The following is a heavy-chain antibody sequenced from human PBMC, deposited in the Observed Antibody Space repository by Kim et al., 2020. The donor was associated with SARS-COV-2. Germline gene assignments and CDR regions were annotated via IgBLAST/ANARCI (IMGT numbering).Heavy chain of an antibody. CDR3: ARGLGSGWYGFDY. CDR2: IWYDGSNK. CDR1: GFTFSSYG. J-gene: IGHJ4*02. D-gene: IGHD6-19*01. V-gene: IGHV3-33*01. Sequence: GRSLRLSCAASGFTFSSYGMHWVRQAPGKGLEWVAVIWYDGSNKYYADSVKGRFTISRDNSKNTLYLQMNSLRAEDTAVYYCARGLGSGWYGFDYWGQGTLVTVSS.